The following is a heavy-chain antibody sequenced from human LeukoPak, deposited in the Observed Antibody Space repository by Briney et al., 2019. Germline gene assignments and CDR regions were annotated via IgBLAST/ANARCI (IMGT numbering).Heavy chain of an antibody. CDR2: IYTSGST. CDR3: ARDYYDSSGYYSVDY. D-gene: IGHD3-22*01. J-gene: IGHJ4*02. CDR1: GGSISSYY. Sequence: PSETLSLTCTVSGGSISSYYWSWIRQPAGKGLEWIGRIYTSGSTNYNPSLKSRVPMSVDTSKNQFSLKLSSVTAADTAVYYCARDYYDSSGYYSVDYWGQGTLVTVSS. V-gene: IGHV4-4*07.